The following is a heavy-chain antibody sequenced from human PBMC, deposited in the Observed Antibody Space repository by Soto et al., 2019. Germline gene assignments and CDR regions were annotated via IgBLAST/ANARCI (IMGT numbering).Heavy chain of an antibody. Sequence: QVQLVQSGAEVKKPGASVKVSCKTSGFAFGGYAMHWVRQAPGQRPEWMGLINAGNGTTKFSQKFQGRVTITRDTSASTAYMELSSLISEDTAVYYCARRILSWNYAFDYWGQGTLVTVSS. D-gene: IGHD1-7*01. CDR3: ARRILSWNYAFDY. CDR1: GFAFGGYA. J-gene: IGHJ4*02. V-gene: IGHV1-3*01. CDR2: INAGNGTT.